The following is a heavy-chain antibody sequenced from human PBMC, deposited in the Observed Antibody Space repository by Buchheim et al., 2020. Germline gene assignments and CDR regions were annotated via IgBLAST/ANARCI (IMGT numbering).Heavy chain of an antibody. D-gene: IGHD7-27*01. CDR3: AREDPARLLGAFDY. J-gene: IGHJ4*02. V-gene: IGHV3-30-3*01. CDR1: GFTFSSYA. Sequence: QVQLVESGGGVVQPGRSLRLSCAASGFTFSSYAMHWVRQAPGKGLEWVAVISYDGNNKYYADSVTGRFTISRDNSKNTLYLQMNSLRAEDTAVYYCAREDPARLLGAFDYWGQGTL. CDR2: ISYDGNNK.